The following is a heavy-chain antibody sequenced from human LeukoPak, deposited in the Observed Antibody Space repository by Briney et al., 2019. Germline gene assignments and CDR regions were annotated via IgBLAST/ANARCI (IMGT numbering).Heavy chain of an antibody. CDR1: GFTLTTYA. CDR2: ISGSGATT. J-gene: IGHJ4*02. Sequence: GGSLRLSCAASGFTLTTYAMTWVRQAPGKGLEWVSSISGSGATTYYADSVRGRFTISRDNSKNTLYLQMNSLRAEDTAVYYCAKDRTAGSSWGSFDYWGQGTLVTVSS. D-gene: IGHD6-13*01. V-gene: IGHV3-23*01. CDR3: AKDRTAGSSWGSFDY.